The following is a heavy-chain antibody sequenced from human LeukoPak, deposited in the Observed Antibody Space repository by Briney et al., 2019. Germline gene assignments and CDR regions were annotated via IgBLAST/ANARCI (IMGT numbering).Heavy chain of an antibody. V-gene: IGHV3-53*01. CDR3: AKDSKAVIYYFDY. D-gene: IGHD3-3*02. CDR1: GFTVSSNY. Sequence: PGGSLRLSCAASGFTVSSNYMSWVRQAPGKGLEWVSVIYSGGSTYYADSVKGRFTISRDNSKNTLYLQMNSLRAEDTAVYYCAKDSKAVIYYFDYWGQGTLVTVSS. CDR2: IYSGGST. J-gene: IGHJ4*02.